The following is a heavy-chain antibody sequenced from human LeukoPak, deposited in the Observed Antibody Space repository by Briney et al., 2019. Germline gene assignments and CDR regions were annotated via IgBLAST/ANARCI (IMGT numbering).Heavy chain of an antibody. Sequence: SETLSLTYTVSGGSISSSSYYWGWIRQPPGKGLEWIGSIYYGGSTYYNPSLKSRVTISVDTSKNQFSLKLSSVTAADTAVYYCSSTCSSTSCYGGWDYWGQGTLVTVSS. D-gene: IGHD2-2*01. CDR3: SSTCSSTSCYGGWDY. CDR1: GGSISSSSYY. CDR2: IYYGGST. V-gene: IGHV4-39*07. J-gene: IGHJ4*02.